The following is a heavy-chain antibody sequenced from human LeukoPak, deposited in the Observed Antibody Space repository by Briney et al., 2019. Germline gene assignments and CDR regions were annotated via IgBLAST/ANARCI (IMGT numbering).Heavy chain of an antibody. J-gene: IGHJ5*02. V-gene: IGHV3-23*01. CDR3: AKGDYGRWFDP. CDR1: GFSFSSYG. D-gene: IGHD4-17*01. CDR2: ISGSGHRT. Sequence: GGSLRLSCAASGFSFSSYGVSWVRQPPGKGMEWVSGISGSGHRTYYADSVKGRFTISRDNSKNPLYLQMNSLRAEDTAVYYCAKGDYGRWFDPWGQGTLVTVSS.